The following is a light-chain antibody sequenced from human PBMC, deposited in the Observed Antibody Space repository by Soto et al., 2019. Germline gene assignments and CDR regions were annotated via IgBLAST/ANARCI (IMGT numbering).Light chain of an antibody. CDR3: ISYTSISTYV. Sequence: QSALTQPASGSGSPGQSITISCTGTSSDVGGYNFVSWYQQHPDKAPKLMIYDVTNRPSGVSNRFSGSKSGNTASLTISGLQAEDEADYYCISYTSISTYVFGPGTKVTVL. V-gene: IGLV2-14*01. CDR1: SSDVGGYNF. CDR2: DVT. J-gene: IGLJ1*01.